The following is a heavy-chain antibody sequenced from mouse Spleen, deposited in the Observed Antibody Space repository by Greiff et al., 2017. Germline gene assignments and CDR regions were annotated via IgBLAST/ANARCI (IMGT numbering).Heavy chain of an antibody. J-gene: IGHJ4*01. D-gene: IGHD2-1*01. CDR2: ISDGGSYT. CDR3: AREHGNYRYYAMDY. V-gene: IGHV5-4*02. Sequence: EVMLVESGGGLVKPGGSLKLSCAASGFTFSDYYMYWVRQTPEKRLEWVATISDGGSYTYYPDSVKGRFTISRDNAKNNLYLQMSSLKSEDTAMYYCAREHGNYRYYAMDYWGQGTSVTVSS. CDR1: GFTFSDYY.